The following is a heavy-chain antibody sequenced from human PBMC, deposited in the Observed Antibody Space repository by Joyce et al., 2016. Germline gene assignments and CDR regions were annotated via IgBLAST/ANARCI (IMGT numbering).Heavy chain of an antibody. CDR3: ARAGRNTQFYFDY. V-gene: IGHV1-18*04. CDR1: GYSFTRYG. J-gene: IGHJ4*02. CDR2: ISGYNGNT. D-gene: IGHD5-24*01. Sequence: QVQLVQSGAEMKKPGASVKVSCTASGYSFTRYGISWGRQAPGQGPEWVAWISGYNGNTRFAQKLQGRITITTDTSANTAYMDLMSLRSDDTAVYYCARAGRNTQFYFDYWGQGTLVTVSS.